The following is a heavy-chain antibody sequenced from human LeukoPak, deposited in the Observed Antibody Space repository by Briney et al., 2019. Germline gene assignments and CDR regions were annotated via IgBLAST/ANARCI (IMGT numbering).Heavy chain of an antibody. Sequence: SETLSLTGTFSVGSISSYYGSWIRQPAGKGLEWIGLIYTSGSTNYNPSLKSRVTMSVDTSKNQFSLKLSSVTAADTAVYYCARALGYYGSGSYAFDIWGQGTMVTVSS. V-gene: IGHV4-4*07. J-gene: IGHJ3*02. D-gene: IGHD3-10*01. CDR1: VGSISSYY. CDR3: ARALGYYGSGSYAFDI. CDR2: IYTSGST.